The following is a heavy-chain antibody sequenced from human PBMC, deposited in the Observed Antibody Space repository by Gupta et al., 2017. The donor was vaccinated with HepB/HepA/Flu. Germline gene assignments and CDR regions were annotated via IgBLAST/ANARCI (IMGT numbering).Heavy chain of an antibody. CDR3: AQGPGGLLLSPYLKL. CDR1: GSTFRHCA. CDR2: INNSGDSE. Sequence: EVQLLESGGGLIQPGGSLRLPCAASGSTFRHCAPSWVRQATGKGLAWVSGINNSGDSEYYTDPVEGRFTMSRDNSNNTLYLQMNSLRVEDTAVYYCAQGPGGLLLSPYLKLWGQGTLVTVSS. V-gene: IGHV3-23*01. J-gene: IGHJ4*02. D-gene: IGHD2-2*02.